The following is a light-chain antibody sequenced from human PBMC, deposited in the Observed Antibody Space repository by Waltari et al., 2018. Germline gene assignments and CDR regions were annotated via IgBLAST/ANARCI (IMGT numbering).Light chain of an antibody. J-gene: IGKJ2*01. CDR3: QQRSNWPRT. CDR1: QDVNDY. CDR2: DAS. V-gene: IGKV3-11*01. Sequence: EIVLTQSPATLSLSPGQRAALSCRASQDVNDYLAWYQQKPGQPPRLLIYDASKRATGIPARFSGSGSGTDFTLTISTLEPEDFGVYYCQQRSNWPRTFGQGTKLEIK.